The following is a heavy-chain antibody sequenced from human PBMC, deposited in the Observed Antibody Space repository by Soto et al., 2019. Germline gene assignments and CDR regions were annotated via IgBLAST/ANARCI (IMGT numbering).Heavy chain of an antibody. D-gene: IGHD6-6*01. V-gene: IGHV3-9*01. J-gene: IGHJ3*02. CDR2: ISWNSGSI. CDR3: AKDAPSSGGNAFDI. Sequence: GGSLRLSCAASGFTFDDYAMHWVRQAPGKGLEWVSGISWNSGSIGYADSVKGRFTISRDNAKNSLYLQMNSLRAEDTALYYCAKDAPSSGGNAFDIWGQGTMVTVSS. CDR1: GFTFDDYA.